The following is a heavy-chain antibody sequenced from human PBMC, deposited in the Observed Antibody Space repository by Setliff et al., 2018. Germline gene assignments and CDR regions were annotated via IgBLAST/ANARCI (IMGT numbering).Heavy chain of an antibody. CDR3: ARDHLDCSSTSCFSDVYYYGMDV. CDR2: ISNSSSYI. V-gene: IGHV3-21*01. J-gene: IGHJ6*02. CDR1: GFTFHNYF. D-gene: IGHD2-2*01. Sequence: LRLSCAASGFTFHNYFMIWVRQAPGKGLEWVSSISNSSSYIYYADSVKGRFTISRDNAKNSLYLQMNSLRAEDTAVYYCARDHLDCSSTSCFSDVYYYGMDVWGQGTTVTVSS.